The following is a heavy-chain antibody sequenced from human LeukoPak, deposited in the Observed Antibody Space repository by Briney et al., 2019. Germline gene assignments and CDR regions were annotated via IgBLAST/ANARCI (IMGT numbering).Heavy chain of an antibody. CDR1: GFTFSSYS. V-gene: IGHV3-48*01. D-gene: IGHD2-2*01. J-gene: IGHJ2*01. CDR2: ISSSSSTI. Sequence: GGSLRLSCAASGFTFSSYSMNWVRQAPGKGLEWVSYISSSSSTIYYADSVKGRFTISRDNAKNSLYLQMNSLRAEDTAVYYCARDRYCSSTSCLYWYFDLWGRGTLVTVSS. CDR3: ARDRYCSSTSCLYWYFDL.